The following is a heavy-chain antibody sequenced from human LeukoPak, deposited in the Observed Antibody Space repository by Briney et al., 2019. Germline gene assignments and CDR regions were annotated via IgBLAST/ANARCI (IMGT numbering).Heavy chain of an antibody. CDR1: GGSISSYY. Sequence: SETLSLTCTVSGGSISSYYWSWIRQPPGKGLEWIGYIYYSGGTNYNPSLKSRVTISVDTSKNQFSLKLSSVTAADTAVYYCARALVDTDAFDIWGQGTTVTVSS. D-gene: IGHD5-18*01. CDR3: ARALVDTDAFDI. CDR2: IYYSGGT. V-gene: IGHV4-59*01. J-gene: IGHJ3*02.